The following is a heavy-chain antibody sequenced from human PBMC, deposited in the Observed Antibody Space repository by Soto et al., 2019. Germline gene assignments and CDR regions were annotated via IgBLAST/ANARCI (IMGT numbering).Heavy chain of an antibody. J-gene: IGHJ6*02. D-gene: IGHD1-26*01. Sequence: ASVKVSCKASGYTFTSYGISWVRQAPGQGLEWMGWVSAYNGNTNYAQKLQGRVTMTTDTSTSTAYMELRSLRSDDTAVYYCAREVTGELRTYYYYGMDVWGQGTTVTVSS. CDR3: AREVTGELRTYYYYGMDV. CDR2: VSAYNGNT. CDR1: GYTFTSYG. V-gene: IGHV1-18*01.